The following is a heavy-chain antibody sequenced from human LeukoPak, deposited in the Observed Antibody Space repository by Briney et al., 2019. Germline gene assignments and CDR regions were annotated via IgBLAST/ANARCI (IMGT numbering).Heavy chain of an antibody. CDR2: ISGSGGST. CDR1: GFTFSSYA. Sequence: PGGSLRLSCAASGFTFSSYAKSWVRQAPGKGLEWVSAISGSGGSTYYADSVKGRFTISRDNSKNTLYLQMNSLRAEDTAVYYCAKDLYGDSYGDGYWGQGTLVTVSS. J-gene: IGHJ4*02. CDR3: AKDLYGDSYGDGY. D-gene: IGHD4-17*01. V-gene: IGHV3-23*01.